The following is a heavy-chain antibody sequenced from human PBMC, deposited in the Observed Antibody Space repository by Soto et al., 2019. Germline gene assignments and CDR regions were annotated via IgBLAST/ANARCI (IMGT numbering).Heavy chain of an antibody. CDR2: INHSGST. CDR1: GGSFGGYY. J-gene: IGHJ4*02. D-gene: IGHD4-17*01. Sequence: SETLSLTCAVYGGSFGGYYWSWIRQPPGKGLEWIGEINHSGSTNYNPSLKSRVTISVDTSKNQFSLKLSSVTAADTAVYYCATSTVVTLVSFDYWGQGTLVTVSS. V-gene: IGHV4-34*01. CDR3: ATSTVVTLVSFDY.